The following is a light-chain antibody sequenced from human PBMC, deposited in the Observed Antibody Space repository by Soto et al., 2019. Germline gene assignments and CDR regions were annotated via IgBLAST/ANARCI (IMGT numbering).Light chain of an antibody. Sequence: EIVLTQSPVTLSLSPGERATLSCRASQSVSSDYLAWYQQKPGQAPRLLIYGASSRATGIPDRFSGSGSGTDFTLTISRLEPEDFAVYYCQQYGSSPRVTFGQGTRLEIK. V-gene: IGKV3-20*01. CDR2: GAS. CDR3: QQYGSSPRVT. CDR1: QSVSSDY. J-gene: IGKJ5*01.